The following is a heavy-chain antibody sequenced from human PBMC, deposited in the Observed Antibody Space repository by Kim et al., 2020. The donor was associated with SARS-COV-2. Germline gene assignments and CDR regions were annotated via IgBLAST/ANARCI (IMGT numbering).Heavy chain of an antibody. CDR2: IYPGDSET. CDR3: ARHAYYYDSGGYLIDF. V-gene: IGHV5-51*01. J-gene: IGHJ4*02. D-gene: IGHD3-22*01. CDR1: GYSFSNFW. Sequence: GESLKISCRGSGYSFSNFWIGWVRQMSGKGLEWMGIIYPGDSETRYNPSFQGQATVSVDKSINTAYLQWSSLKPSDTAIYYCARHAYYYDSGGYLIDFWGQGTLVTVSS.